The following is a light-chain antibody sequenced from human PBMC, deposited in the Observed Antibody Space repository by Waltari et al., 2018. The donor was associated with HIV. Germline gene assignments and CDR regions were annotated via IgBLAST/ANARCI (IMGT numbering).Light chain of an antibody. CDR3: CSYAGRITSVV. CDR1: SSDVGSYNL. J-gene: IGLJ2*01. V-gene: IGLV2-23*02. Sequence: QSALPQPASVSGSPGQSITISCTGPSSDVGSYNLVSWYQQHPGKAPKPMIYEVNKRPSGVSNRFSGSKSGNTASLTISGLQAEDEGYYYCCSYAGRITSVVFGGGTKLTVL. CDR2: EVN.